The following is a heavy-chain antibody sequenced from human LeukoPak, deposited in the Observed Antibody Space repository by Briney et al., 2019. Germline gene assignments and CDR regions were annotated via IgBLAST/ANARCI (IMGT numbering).Heavy chain of an antibody. CDR3: AKDSSGWYSPPEYYFDY. V-gene: IGHV3-23*01. CDR2: ISGSGGST. D-gene: IGHD6-19*01. CDR1: GFTFSSYA. Sequence: GGSLRLSCAASGFTFSSYAMSWVRQAPGKGLEWVSAISGSGGSTYYADSVKGRFTISRDNSKNTLYLQMNSLRAEDTAVYYCAKDSSGWYSPPEYYFDYWGQGTLVTVSS. J-gene: IGHJ4*02.